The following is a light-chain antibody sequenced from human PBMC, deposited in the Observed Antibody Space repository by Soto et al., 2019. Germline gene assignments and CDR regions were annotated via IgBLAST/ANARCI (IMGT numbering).Light chain of an antibody. V-gene: IGKV1-5*03. J-gene: IGKJ1*01. Sequence: DIHMTQSPSTLSASVGDRVTITCRASQSLTMWLAWYQQKPGKAPNLLIYKTSSLESGVPSRFSGSGSGTXXXXXIXXXXPDXFATYYCQHWTDYSWTFGQGTKVEVK. CDR1: QSLTMW. CDR3: QHWTDYSWT. CDR2: KTS.